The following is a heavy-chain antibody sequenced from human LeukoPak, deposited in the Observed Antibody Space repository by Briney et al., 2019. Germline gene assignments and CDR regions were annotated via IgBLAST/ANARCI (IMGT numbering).Heavy chain of an antibody. J-gene: IGHJ4*02. CDR2: IIPIFGTA. Sequence: SVKVSCKASGGTFSSYAISWVRQAPGQGLEWMGGIIPIFGTANYAQKFQGRVTITADESTSTAYMELSSLRSDDTAVYYCAPSGAYRSADYYFDYWGQGTLVTVSS. V-gene: IGHV1-69*13. D-gene: IGHD1-26*01. CDR1: GGTFSSYA. CDR3: APSGAYRSADYYFDY.